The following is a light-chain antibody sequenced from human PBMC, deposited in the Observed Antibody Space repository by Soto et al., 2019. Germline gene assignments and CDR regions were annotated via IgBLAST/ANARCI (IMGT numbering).Light chain of an antibody. CDR3: QHYNSYSEA. Sequence: DIQMTQSPSSLSASLGDRVTITCRARQTISSWLAWYQQKPGKAPKLLIYKASTLKSGVPSRFSGSGSGTEFTLTISSLQPDDFETYYCQHYNSYSEAFGQGTKVDIK. CDR1: QTISSW. V-gene: IGKV1-5*03. J-gene: IGKJ1*01. CDR2: KAS.